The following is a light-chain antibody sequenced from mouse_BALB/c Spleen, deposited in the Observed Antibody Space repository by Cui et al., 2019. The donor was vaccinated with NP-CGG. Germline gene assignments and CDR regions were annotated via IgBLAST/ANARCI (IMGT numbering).Light chain of an antibody. CDR1: TGTVTTSNY. J-gene: IGLJ1*01. V-gene: IGLV1*01. Sequence: QAVVTQESALTISPGETVTFTCRSSTGTVTTSNYANWVQEKPDHLFTGLIGGTNNRAPGFPARFSGSLIGDKAALTITGAQTEDEAIYFCALWYSNHWVFGGGTKLTVL. CDR2: GTN. CDR3: ALWYSNHWV.